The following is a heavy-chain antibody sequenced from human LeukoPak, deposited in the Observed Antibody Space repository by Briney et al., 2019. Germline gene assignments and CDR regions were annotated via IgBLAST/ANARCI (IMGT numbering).Heavy chain of an antibody. V-gene: IGHV4-34*01. D-gene: IGHD4-11*01. Sequence: SSETLSLTCAVSGGSFSGYYWIWIRQPPGKGLEWIGEINQSGSTNYNPSLKSRVTISLDTSKNHFSLKLSSVTAADTAVYYCARPTVTWFDPWGQGTLVTVSS. CDR1: GGSFSGYY. J-gene: IGHJ5*02. CDR3: ARPTVTWFDP. CDR2: INQSGST.